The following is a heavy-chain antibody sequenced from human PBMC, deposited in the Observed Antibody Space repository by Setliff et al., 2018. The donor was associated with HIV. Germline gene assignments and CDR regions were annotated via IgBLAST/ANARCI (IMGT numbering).Heavy chain of an antibody. CDR3: ARGGALSGFFFPNWLDP. J-gene: IGHJ5*02. D-gene: IGHD6-19*01. CDR1: GYTFTSYG. V-gene: IGHV1-18*01. Sequence: ASVKVSCKASGYTFTSYGISWVRQAPGQGLEWMGWISSYNGNTNYAQNLQGRVTMTTDTSTSTAYMDLSRLTSDDTGIYYCARGGALSGFFFPNWLDPWGQGTLVTVSS. CDR2: ISSYNGNT.